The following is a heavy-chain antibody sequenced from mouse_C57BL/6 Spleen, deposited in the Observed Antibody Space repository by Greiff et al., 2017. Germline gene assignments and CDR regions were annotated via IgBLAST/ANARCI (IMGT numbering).Heavy chain of an antibody. J-gene: IGHJ4*01. D-gene: IGHD2-5*01. CDR2: INPNNGGT. CDR1: GYTFTDYN. V-gene: IGHV1-18*01. CDR3: ARSGDYSNYDYAMDY. Sequence: VHVKQSGPELVKPGASVKIPCKASGYTFTDYNMDWVKQSHGKSLEWIGDINPNNGGTIYNQKFKGKATLTVDKSSSTAYMELRSLTSEDTAVYYCARSGDYSNYDYAMDYWGQGTSVTVSS.